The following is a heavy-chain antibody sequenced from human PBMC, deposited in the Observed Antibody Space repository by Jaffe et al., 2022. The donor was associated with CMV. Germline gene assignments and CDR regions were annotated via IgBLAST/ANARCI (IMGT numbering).Heavy chain of an antibody. Sequence: QVQLQESGPGLVKPSETLSLTCTVSGGSVSSGSSYWSWIRQPPGKGLEWIGYIYYSGSTNYNPSLESRVTISVDTSKNQFSLNLSSVTAADTAVYYCARDYQESGISMVRGRITESYYSYGMDVWGQGTTVTVSS. D-gene: IGHD3-10*01. CDR2: IYYSGST. J-gene: IGHJ6*02. CDR3: ARDYQESGISMVRGRITESYYSYGMDV. V-gene: IGHV4-61*01. CDR1: GGSVSSGSSY.